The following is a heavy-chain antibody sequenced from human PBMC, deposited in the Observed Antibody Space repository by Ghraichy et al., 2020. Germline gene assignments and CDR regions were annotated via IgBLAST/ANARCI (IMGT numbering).Heavy chain of an antibody. CDR3: ARDSGTIATAGNFDW. CDR1: GYSFSTYG. Sequence: SVKVSCKASGYSFSTYGISWVRQAPGQGLEWLGWVSPYNGNTNYAPKIQDRVTMTTDTSTSTAYMELTSLRSDDTAMYFCARDSGTIATAGNFDWWGQGTLVTVSS. CDR2: VSPYNGNT. D-gene: IGHD6-13*01. J-gene: IGHJ4*02. V-gene: IGHV1-18*01.